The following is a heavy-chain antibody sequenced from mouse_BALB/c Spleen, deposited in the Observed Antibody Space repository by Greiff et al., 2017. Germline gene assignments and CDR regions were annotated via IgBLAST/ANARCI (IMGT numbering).Heavy chain of an antibody. CDR3: ARVITTARYAMDY. Sequence: QVQLKESGPGLVAPSQSLSITCTVSGFSLTGYGVNWVRQPPGKGLEWLGMIWGDGSTDYNSALKSRLSISKDNSKSQVFLKMNSLQTDDTARYYCARVITTARYAMDYWGQGTSVTVSS. CDR1: GFSLTGYG. CDR2: IWGDGST. D-gene: IGHD1-2*01. J-gene: IGHJ4*01. V-gene: IGHV2-6-7*01.